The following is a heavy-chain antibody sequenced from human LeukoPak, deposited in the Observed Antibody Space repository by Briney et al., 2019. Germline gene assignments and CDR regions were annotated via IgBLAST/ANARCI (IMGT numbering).Heavy chain of an antibody. J-gene: IGHJ4*02. CDR1: GGSISSHY. Sequence: SETLSLTCTVSGGSISSHYWSWIRQPPGKGLEWIGYIYYSGSTNYNPSLKSRVTISVDTSKNQFSLKLSSVTAADTAVYYCASARVYGGIDYWGQGTLVTVSS. V-gene: IGHV4-59*08. CDR2: IYYSGST. CDR3: ASARVYGGIDY. D-gene: IGHD4-23*01.